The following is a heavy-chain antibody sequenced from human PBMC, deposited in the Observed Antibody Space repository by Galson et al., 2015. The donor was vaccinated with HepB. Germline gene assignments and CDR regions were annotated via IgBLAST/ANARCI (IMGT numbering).Heavy chain of an antibody. Sequence: SLRLSCAASGFTFSNSWMHWVRQTPGKGLVWVSRINTDGSSATYAGSVKGRFTISRDNAKNTLYLQMNSLRAEDTAVYYCISSYWGAPNYWGQGTLVTVSS. V-gene: IGHV3-74*01. CDR1: GFTFSNSW. CDR2: INTDGSSA. D-gene: IGHD3-10*01. J-gene: IGHJ4*02. CDR3: ISSYWGAPNY.